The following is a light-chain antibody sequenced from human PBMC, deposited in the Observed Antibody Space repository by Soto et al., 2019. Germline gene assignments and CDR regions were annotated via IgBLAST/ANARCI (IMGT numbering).Light chain of an antibody. CDR2: EVS. J-gene: IGLJ3*02. CDR1: SGDVGTYNY. Sequence: QSALTQPPSASGSPGQSVTISCTGTSGDVGTYNYVSWYQQHPGKAPKLMIYEVSKRPSGVPDRFSGSKSGNTASLTVSGLQAEDEADYYCCSYAGSYTLWVFGGGTKLTVL. V-gene: IGLV2-8*01. CDR3: CSYAGSYTLWV.